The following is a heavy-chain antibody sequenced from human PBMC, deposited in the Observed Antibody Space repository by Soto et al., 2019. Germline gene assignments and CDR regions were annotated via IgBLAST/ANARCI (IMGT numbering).Heavy chain of an antibody. V-gene: IGHV1-69*02. CDR1: GGTFSSYT. CDR2: IIPILGIA. J-gene: IGHJ6*03. Sequence: ASVKVSCKASGGTFSSYTISWVRQAPGQGLEWMGRIIPILGIANYAQKFQGRVTITADKSTSTAYMELSSLRSEDTAVYYCARGGVRGYSGYDNYYYYYMDVWGKGTTVTVSS. D-gene: IGHD5-12*01. CDR3: ARGGVRGYSGYDNYYYYYMDV.